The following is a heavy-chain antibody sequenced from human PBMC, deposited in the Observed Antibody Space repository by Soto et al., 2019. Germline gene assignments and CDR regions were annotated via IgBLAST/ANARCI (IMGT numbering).Heavy chain of an antibody. Sequence: XXSLRLSYAASGFTFSSYAMGWVRQAPGKGLEWVSAISGSGGSTYYADSVKGRFTISRDNSKNTLYLQMNRLRAEDTAVYYCAKGSTKTPTDYWGQGTLVTVSS. CDR2: ISGSGGST. CDR3: AKGSTKTPTDY. J-gene: IGHJ4*02. D-gene: IGHD2-2*01. CDR1: GFTFSSYA. V-gene: IGHV3-23*01.